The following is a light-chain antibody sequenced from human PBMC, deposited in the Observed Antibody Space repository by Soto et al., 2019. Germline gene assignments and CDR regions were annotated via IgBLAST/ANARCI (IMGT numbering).Light chain of an antibody. Sequence: QSALTQPASVSGSPGQSITISCTGTSSDVGGYNYVSWYQQHPGKAPKLMIYDASKRPSGVPDRFSASKSDNTASLTISGLQAEDEADYYCCSYAGSFTWVFGGGTKLTVL. CDR3: CSYAGSFTWV. V-gene: IGLV2-11*01. CDR2: DAS. J-gene: IGLJ3*02. CDR1: SSDVGGYNY.